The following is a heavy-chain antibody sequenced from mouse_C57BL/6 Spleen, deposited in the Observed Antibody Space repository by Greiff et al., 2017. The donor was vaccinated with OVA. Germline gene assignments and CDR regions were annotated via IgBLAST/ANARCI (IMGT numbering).Heavy chain of an antibody. J-gene: IGHJ3*01. D-gene: IGHD1-1*01. CDR3: ANYYGSSYWFAD. V-gene: IGHV1-82*01. CDR2: IYPGDGDT. Sequence: QVQLQQSGPELVKPGASVKISCKASGYAFSSSWMNWVKQRPGKGLEWIGRIYPGDGDTNYNGRFKGKATLTADKSSSTAYMQLSSLTSEDSAVYYCANYYGSSYWFADWGQGTLVTVSA. CDR1: GYAFSSSW.